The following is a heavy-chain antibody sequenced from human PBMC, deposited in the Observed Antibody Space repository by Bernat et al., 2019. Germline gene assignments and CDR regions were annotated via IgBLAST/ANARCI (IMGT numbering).Heavy chain of an antibody. CDR2: ISGSGGST. J-gene: IGHJ4*02. Sequence: EVQLLESGGGLIQPGGSLRLSCAASGVTFRSYAMPWVRQAPGKGLEWVSTISGSGGSTYYADSVKGRFTISRDNSKNTLFLQMNSLRVEDTAIYYGANGGLVMYALDNWGQGTLVTVSS. CDR3: ANGGLVMYALDN. D-gene: IGHD2-8*02. V-gene: IGHV3-23*01. CDR1: GVTFRSYA.